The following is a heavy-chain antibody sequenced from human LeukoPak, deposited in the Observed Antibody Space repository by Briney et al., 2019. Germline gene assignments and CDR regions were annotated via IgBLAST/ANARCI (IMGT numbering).Heavy chain of an antibody. CDR2: ISAYNGNT. V-gene: IGHV1-18*01. J-gene: IGHJ3*02. Sequence: GASVKVSCKASGYTFTSYGISWVRQAPGQGLEWMGWISAYNGNTNYAQKLQGRVTMTTDTSTSTAYMELRSLRSDDTAVYYCARRGVVGVPAATQFDIWGQGTMVTVSS. CDR1: GYTFTSYG. CDR3: ARRGVVGVPAATQFDI. D-gene: IGHD2-2*01.